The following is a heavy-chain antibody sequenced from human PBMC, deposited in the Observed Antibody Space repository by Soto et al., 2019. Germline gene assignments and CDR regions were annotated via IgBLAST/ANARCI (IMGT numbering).Heavy chain of an antibody. CDR1: GGSISSSNW. D-gene: IGHD1-26*01. CDR3: ARVSGSYYYGMDV. CDR2: IYHSGST. J-gene: IGHJ6*02. Sequence: QVQLQESGPGLVKPSGTLSLTCAVSGGSISSSNWWSWVRQPPGKGLEWIGEIYHSGSTNYNPSLKCRVTISVDKSKNQFSLQLSSVTAADTAVYYCARVSGSYYYGMDVWGQGTTVTVSS. V-gene: IGHV4-4*02.